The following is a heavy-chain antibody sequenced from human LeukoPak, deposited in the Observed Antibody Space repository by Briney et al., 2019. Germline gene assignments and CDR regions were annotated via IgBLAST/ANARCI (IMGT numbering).Heavy chain of an antibody. D-gene: IGHD3-10*01. CDR3: AKLAGITSDTDH. Sequence: GGSLRLSCAASGFTFSSYAMTWVRQAPGRGLEWVSSISSSVIYTYYADSVKDRFTISRDNSKNTVYLQMNSLRAEDTAVYYCAKLAGITSDTDHWGQGTLVTVSS. J-gene: IGHJ4*02. CDR2: ISSSVIYT. CDR1: GFTFSSYA. V-gene: IGHV3-23*01.